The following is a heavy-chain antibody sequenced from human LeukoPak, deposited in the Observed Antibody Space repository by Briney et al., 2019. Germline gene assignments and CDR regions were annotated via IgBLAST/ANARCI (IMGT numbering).Heavy chain of an antibody. J-gene: IGHJ4*02. D-gene: IGHD6-19*01. V-gene: IGHV4-34*01. CDR2: INHSGST. CDR1: GGSFSGYY. CDR3: AKGSGWHYVSFDY. Sequence: SETLSLTCAVYGGSFSGYYWSWIRQPPGKGLEWIGEINHSGSTNYNPSLKSRVTISVDTSKNQFSLKLSSVTAADTAVYYCAKGSGWHYVSFDYWGQGTLVTVSS.